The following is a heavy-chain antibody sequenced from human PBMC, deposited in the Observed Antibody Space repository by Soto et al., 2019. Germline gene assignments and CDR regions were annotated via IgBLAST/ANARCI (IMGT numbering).Heavy chain of an antibody. CDR1: GGSVSSDGHS. D-gene: IGHD3-9*01. CDR2: IYYSGST. CDR3: ARGGRRGIVTGYYFDY. V-gene: IGHV4-31*11. J-gene: IGHJ4*02. Sequence: PSETLSLTCAVSGGSVSSDGHSWGWIRQPPGKGLEWIGYIYYSGSTYYNPSLESRLTMSVDTSKSQFSLKLSSVTAADTAVYYCARGGRRGIVTGYYFDYWGQGTLVTVSS.